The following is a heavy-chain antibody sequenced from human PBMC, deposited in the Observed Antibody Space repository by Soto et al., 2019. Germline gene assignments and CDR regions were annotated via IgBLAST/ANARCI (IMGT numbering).Heavy chain of an antibody. J-gene: IGHJ6*02. CDR1: GFTFSSYG. D-gene: IGHD3-3*01. CDR3: ARGFYDFWSGYADYYYYYGMDV. V-gene: IGHV3-33*01. CDR2: IWYDGSNK. Sequence: GGSLRLSCAASGFTFSSYGMHWVRQAPGKGLEWVAVIWYDGSNKYYADSVKGRFTISRDNSKNTLYLQMNSLRAEDTAVYYCARGFYDFWSGYADYYYYYGMDVWGQGTTVTVSS.